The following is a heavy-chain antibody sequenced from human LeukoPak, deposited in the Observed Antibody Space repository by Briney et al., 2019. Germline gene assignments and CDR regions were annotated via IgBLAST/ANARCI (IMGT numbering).Heavy chain of an antibody. CDR1: GGTSSSYA. CDR3: ARDRQTSGETPPV. Sequence: SVEVSCKASGGTSSSYAISWVRQAPGQGLEWMGGIIPIFGTANYAQKFQGRVTITTDESTSTAYMELSSLRSEDTAVYYCARDRQTSGETPPVWGQGTLVTVSS. J-gene: IGHJ4*02. V-gene: IGHV1-69*05. D-gene: IGHD1-26*01. CDR2: IIPIFGTA.